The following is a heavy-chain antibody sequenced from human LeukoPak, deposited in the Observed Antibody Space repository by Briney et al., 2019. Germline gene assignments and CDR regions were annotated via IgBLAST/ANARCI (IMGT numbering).Heavy chain of an antibody. J-gene: IGHJ4*02. CDR3: AKTLWFGELFLDY. CDR1: GFTVSSNS. V-gene: IGHV3-23*01. Sequence: GGSLRLSCKVSGFTVSSNSWSWVRQAPGKGLEWVSAISGSGGSTYYADSVKGRFTISRDNSKNTLYLQMNSLRAEDTAVYYCAKTLWFGELFLDYWGQGTLVTVSS. CDR2: ISGSGGST. D-gene: IGHD3-10*01.